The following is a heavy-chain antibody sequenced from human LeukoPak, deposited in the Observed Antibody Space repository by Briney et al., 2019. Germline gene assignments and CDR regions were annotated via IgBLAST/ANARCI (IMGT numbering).Heavy chain of an antibody. CDR2: INPADSDT. D-gene: IGHD3-16*01. V-gene: IGHV5-51*01. CDR3: ARHGGSAGVDY. CDR1: GYSFTSYW. Sequence: EESLKISCRGSGYSFTSYWIGWVRQMPGKGLEWMGIINPADSDTRYSPSFQGQVTISADKSISTAYLQWSSLKASDTAMYYCARHGGSAGVDYWGQGTLVTVSS. J-gene: IGHJ4*02.